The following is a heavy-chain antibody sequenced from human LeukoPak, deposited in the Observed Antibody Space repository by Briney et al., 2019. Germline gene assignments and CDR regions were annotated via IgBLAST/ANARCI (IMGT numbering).Heavy chain of an antibody. Sequence: PGGSLRLSCAASGFTFSSYSMNWVRQAPGKGLEWVSVIYSGGSTYYVDSVKGRFTISRDNSKKTLYLQMSSLRAEDTAVYYCARVRTIAVAGYFDYWGQGTLVTVSS. CDR1: GFTFSSYS. J-gene: IGHJ4*02. CDR3: ARVRTIAVAGYFDY. V-gene: IGHV3-66*01. D-gene: IGHD6-19*01. CDR2: IYSGGST.